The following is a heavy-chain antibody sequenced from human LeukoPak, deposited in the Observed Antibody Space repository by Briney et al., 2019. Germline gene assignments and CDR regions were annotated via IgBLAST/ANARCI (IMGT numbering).Heavy chain of an antibody. CDR1: GGSISSGSYY. CDR3: ARDPDY. V-gene: IGHV4-61*02. Sequence: SETLSLTCTVSGGSISSGSYYWTWIRQPAGKGLEWIGRIYTSGSTNYYPSLKSRVTISVDTSKNQFSLKLSSVTAADTAVYYGARDPDYWGQGTLVTVSS. CDR2: IYTSGST. J-gene: IGHJ4*02.